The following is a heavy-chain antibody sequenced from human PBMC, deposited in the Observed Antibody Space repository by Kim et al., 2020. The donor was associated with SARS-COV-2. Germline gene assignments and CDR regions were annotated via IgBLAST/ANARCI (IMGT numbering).Heavy chain of an antibody. CDR3: GDFFDGGNDFQP. D-gene: IGHD3-3*01. V-gene: IGHV3-74*01. Sequence: SADSLKGRFTMAVDNAQNTLYLQMNSLGVEDTAVYYCGDFFDGGNDFQPWGQGTLVTVSS. J-gene: IGHJ1*01.